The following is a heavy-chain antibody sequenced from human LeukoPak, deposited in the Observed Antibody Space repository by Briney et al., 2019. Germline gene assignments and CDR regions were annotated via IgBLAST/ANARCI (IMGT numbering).Heavy chain of an antibody. Sequence: SDTLSLTCIVSGGSISNYYWSWIRQPAGKGLEWIGRIYSSGKTNYNPSLKSRVTMSVDTSNNQLSLMMTSVTAADTAVFYCARTPQGDNYFDYWGQGHLVTVSS. CDR1: GGSISNYY. CDR2: IYSSGKT. J-gene: IGHJ4*02. CDR3: ARTPQGDNYFDY. D-gene: IGHD3-9*01. V-gene: IGHV4-4*07.